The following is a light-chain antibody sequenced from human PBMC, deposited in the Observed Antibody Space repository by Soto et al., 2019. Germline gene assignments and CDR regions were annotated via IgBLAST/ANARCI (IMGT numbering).Light chain of an antibody. Sequence: EIVLTQSPPTLSLSPGERATLSCRASQRVSSYLAWYQQKPGQAPRLLIYDASNRATGIPARFSGSGSGTDFTLTISSLEPEDFAVYYCQQRSNWPGITFGQGTRLEIK. CDR3: QQRSNWPGIT. CDR2: DAS. V-gene: IGKV3-11*01. CDR1: QRVSSY. J-gene: IGKJ5*01.